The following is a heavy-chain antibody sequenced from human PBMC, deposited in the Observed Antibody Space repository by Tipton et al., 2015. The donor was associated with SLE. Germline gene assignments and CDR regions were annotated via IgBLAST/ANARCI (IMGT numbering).Heavy chain of an antibody. D-gene: IGHD3-10*01. Sequence: SLRLSCAASGFTFDDYAMHWVRQAPGKGLEWVSGIGWNSGSIDYADSVKGRFTISRDDAKNSLYLQMNSLRDEDTALYFCAKGRGSLIYYYGMDVWGQGTLVTVSS. V-gene: IGHV3-9*01. CDR1: GFTFDDYA. CDR3: AKGRGSLIYYYGMDV. CDR2: IGWNSGSI. J-gene: IGHJ6*02.